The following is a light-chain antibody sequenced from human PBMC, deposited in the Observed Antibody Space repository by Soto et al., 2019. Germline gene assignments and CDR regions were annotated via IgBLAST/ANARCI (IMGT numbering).Light chain of an antibody. V-gene: IGKV3-15*01. CDR3: QQRSNWPLT. CDR1: QSVSTH. J-gene: IGKJ4*01. CDR2: GTS. Sequence: EIVMTQSPATLSVSPGEGATLSCRASQSVSTHLAWYQQIPGQAPRLLIYGTSTRAAGIPARFSGRGSGTEFTFTISSLQSEDFAVYYCQQRSNWPLTFGGGTKVDIK.